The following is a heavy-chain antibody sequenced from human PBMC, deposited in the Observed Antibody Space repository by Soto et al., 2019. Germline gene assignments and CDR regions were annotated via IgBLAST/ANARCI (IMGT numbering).Heavy chain of an antibody. CDR2: IIPMFDTP. CDR3: ARSGGLDRDFNY. D-gene: IGHD2-15*01. V-gene: IGHV1-69*05. Sequence: QVQLVQSGAEVKKPGSSVKVSCKASGGTFSSDSFSWVRQAPGQGLEWMGGIIPMFDTPIYAQKFQDRVTITPDESTTTAYVQLRSLRPGDTAVYYCARSGGLDRDFNYWGQGSLVTVSS. CDR1: GGTFSSDS. J-gene: IGHJ4*02.